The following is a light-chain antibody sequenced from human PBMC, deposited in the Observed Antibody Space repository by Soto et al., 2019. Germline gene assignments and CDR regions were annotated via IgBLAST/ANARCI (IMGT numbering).Light chain of an antibody. CDR2: GAS. CDR1: QSVSSNY. Sequence: VLTQSPGTLSLSPGGRATLSCRASQSVSSNYVAWYQQKPGQAPRLLVYGASASTTVIPDMFSGSASGTDYTLNISILETEDTAVYFYHQDGNSPSISFAQGPLLE. V-gene: IGKV3-20*01. J-gene: IGKJ5*01. CDR3: HQDGNSPSIS.